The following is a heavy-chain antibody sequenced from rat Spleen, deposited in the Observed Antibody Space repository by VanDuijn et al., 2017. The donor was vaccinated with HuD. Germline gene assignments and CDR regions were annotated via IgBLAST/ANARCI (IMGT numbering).Heavy chain of an antibody. CDR3: TRRPTTYFDY. CDR2: ISTSGGST. J-gene: IGHJ2*01. Sequence: EVQLVESGGGLVQPGRSMKLSCAASGFTFSSFPMAWVRQAPTKGLEWVATISTSGGSTYYRDSVKGRFTISRDNAKSTLYLQMNSLRSEDTATYYCTRRPTTYFDYWGQGVMVTVSS. D-gene: IGHD1-1*01. CDR1: GFTFSSFP. V-gene: IGHV5-46*01.